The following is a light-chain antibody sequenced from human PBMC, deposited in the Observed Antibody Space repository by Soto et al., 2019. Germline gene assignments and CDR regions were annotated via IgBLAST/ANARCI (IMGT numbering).Light chain of an antibody. CDR1: ISNIGSNY. CDR2: RXN. CDR3: AAWDDTVRNYV. V-gene: IGLV1-47*01. Sequence: QSVLTQPPSVSGTPGQRVTISCSGSISNIGSNYVSWFQQLPGTAPKVLSSRXNQRXXXXXXRXXXSKSGTSASLAISGLRSXDXAEYYCAAWDDTVRNYVFGTVTKVTVL. J-gene: IGLJ1*01.